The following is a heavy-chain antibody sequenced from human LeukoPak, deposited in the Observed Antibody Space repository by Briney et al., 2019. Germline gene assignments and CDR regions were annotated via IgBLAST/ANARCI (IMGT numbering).Heavy chain of an antibody. D-gene: IGHD2-21*01. V-gene: IGHV1-69*13. CDR3: ARSAGDVPYCGGDCYSPPSYYYYMDV. CDR2: IIPIFGTP. Sequence: GALVKVSCKASGGTFSSYAISWLRQAPGQGLEWMGGIIPIFGTPNYAQKFQGRVTITADESTSTSSMELNSLRSEDTAVYYCARSAGDVPYCGGDCYSPPSYYYYMDVWGKGTSVTVSS. CDR1: GGTFSSYA. J-gene: IGHJ6*03.